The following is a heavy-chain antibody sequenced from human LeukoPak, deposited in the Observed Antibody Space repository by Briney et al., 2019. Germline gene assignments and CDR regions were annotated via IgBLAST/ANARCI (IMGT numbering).Heavy chain of an antibody. CDR2: INYSGTT. V-gene: IGHV4-39*01. Sequence: PSETLSLTCTVSGGSISSSRYYWGWIRQPPGKRLEWIGSINYSGTTYYSPSLESRVTVSVDTSENQFSLRLSSVIAADTAVYYCARVDIVVLPASSFDFWGQGTLVTVSS. D-gene: IGHD2-2*01. J-gene: IGHJ4*02. CDR3: ARVDIVVLPASSFDF. CDR1: GGSISSSRYY.